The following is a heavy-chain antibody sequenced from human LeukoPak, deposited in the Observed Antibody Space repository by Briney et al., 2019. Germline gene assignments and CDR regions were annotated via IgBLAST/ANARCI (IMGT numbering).Heavy chain of an antibody. D-gene: IGHD2-15*01. V-gene: IGHV4-39*02. Sequence: SETLSLTCTVSGDSISSRTYSWVWIRQPPGKGLEWIGSIYYSGTTYYNPSLKSRVTISVDTSKSHFSLKLTSVTAADTAVYYCARPPLLLYVTGLYYFDYWGQGTLVTVSS. J-gene: IGHJ4*02. CDR3: ARPPLLLYVTGLYYFDY. CDR1: GDSISSRTYS. CDR2: IYYSGTT.